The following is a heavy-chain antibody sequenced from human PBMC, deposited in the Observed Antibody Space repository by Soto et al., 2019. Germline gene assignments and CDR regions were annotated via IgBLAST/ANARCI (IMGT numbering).Heavy chain of an antibody. CDR3: ARRYGGNLDY. V-gene: IGHV4-59*01. CDR2: IYYSGST. D-gene: IGHD3-16*01. CDR1: GGSISSYY. J-gene: IGHJ4*02. Sequence: QVQLQASGPGLVKPSETLSLTSTVSGGSISSYYWSWIRQPPGKGLEWFKYIYYSGSTNDNPSLXGXVXRXKDTSKYPSSLKLSSVTATDTAVYYCARRYGGNLDYWGRGTLVTVSS.